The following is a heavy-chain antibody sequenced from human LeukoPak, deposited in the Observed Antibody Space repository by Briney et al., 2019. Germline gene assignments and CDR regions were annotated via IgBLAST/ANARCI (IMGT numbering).Heavy chain of an antibody. CDR1: GFTVSICS. Sequence: GSLRLSCGASGFTVSICSMNWVRQAPGKLLEWVSSISSSSSYIYYADSVEGRFTISRDNAKNSLYLQMNSLRAEDTAVYYCARDQDSSSWYRSGAFDIWVQGTMVTVST. CDR3: ARDQDSSSWYRSGAFDI. CDR2: ISSSSSYI. J-gene: IGHJ3*02. D-gene: IGHD6-13*01. V-gene: IGHV3-21*01.